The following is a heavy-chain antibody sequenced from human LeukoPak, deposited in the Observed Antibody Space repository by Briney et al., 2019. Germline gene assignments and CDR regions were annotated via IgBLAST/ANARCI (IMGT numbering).Heavy chain of an antibody. CDR2: IIPIFGTA. CDR3: ARVATMIVVVNYFDY. D-gene: IGHD3-22*01. J-gene: IGHJ4*02. V-gene: IGHV1-69*01. CDR1: GGTFSSYA. Sequence: SVKVSCKASGGTFSSYAISWVRQAPGQGLEWMGGIIPIFGTANYAQKFQGRVTITADESTSTAYMELSSLRSEDTAVYYCARVATMIVVVNYFDYWGQGTLVTVSS.